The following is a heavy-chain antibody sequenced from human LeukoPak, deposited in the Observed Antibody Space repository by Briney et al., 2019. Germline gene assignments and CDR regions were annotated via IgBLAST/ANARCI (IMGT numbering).Heavy chain of an antibody. CDR3: ARDRARHYYDSSGYYPKPNYFDY. Sequence: GGSLRLSCAASGFTVSGSYVNWVRQAPGRGLEWVSVIYSSGSAFYADSVKGRFLISRDNFKNTLYLQMNSLRAEDTAVYYCARDRARHYYDSSGYYPKPNYFDYWGQGTLVTVSS. V-gene: IGHV3-66*01. CDR1: GFTVSGSY. D-gene: IGHD3-22*01. CDR2: IYSSGSA. J-gene: IGHJ4*02.